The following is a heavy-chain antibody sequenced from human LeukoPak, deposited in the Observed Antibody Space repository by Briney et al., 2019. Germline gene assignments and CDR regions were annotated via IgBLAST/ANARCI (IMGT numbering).Heavy chain of an antibody. V-gene: IGHV4-39*07. CDR1: GGSISSSSYY. J-gene: IGHJ5*02. D-gene: IGHD3-10*01. CDR2: IYYSGST. Sequence: SETLSLTCTVSGGSISSSSYYWGWIRQPPGKGLEWIGSIYYSGSTYYNPSLKSRLTISPDTSKNQFSLKLSSVTAADTAVYYCARVLAGRGWFDPWGQGTLVTVSS. CDR3: ARVLAGRGWFDP.